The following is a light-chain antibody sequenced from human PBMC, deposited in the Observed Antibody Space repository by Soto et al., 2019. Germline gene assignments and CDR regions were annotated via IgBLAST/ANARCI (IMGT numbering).Light chain of an antibody. V-gene: IGLV4-69*01. J-gene: IGLJ2*01. CDR3: QTWGTGIVV. CDR1: SGHSSYA. CDR2: VNSDGSH. Sequence: QSVLTQSPSASASLGASVKLTCTLNSGHSSYAIAWYQQQPDKGPRYLMKVNSDGSHSKGDGIPDRFSGSSSGAERYLTISSLQSEDEADYYCQTWGTGIVVFGGGTQLTVL.